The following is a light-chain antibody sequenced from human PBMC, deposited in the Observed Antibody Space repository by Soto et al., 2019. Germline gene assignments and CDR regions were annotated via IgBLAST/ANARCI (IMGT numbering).Light chain of an antibody. CDR1: SSNIGNNY. CDR3: GTWDSSLSAL. CDR2: DNN. V-gene: IGLV1-51*01. J-gene: IGLJ2*01. Sequence: QSVLTQPPSVSAAPGQKVTISCSGSSSNIGNNYVSWYQQLPRTAPKLLIYDNNKRPSGIPDRFSGSKSGTSATLGITGLQTGDEADYYCGTWDSSLSALFGGGTKVTVL.